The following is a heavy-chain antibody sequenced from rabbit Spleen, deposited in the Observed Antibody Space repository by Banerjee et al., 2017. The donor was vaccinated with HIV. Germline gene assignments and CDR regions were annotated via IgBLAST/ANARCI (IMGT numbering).Heavy chain of an antibody. D-gene: IGHD6-1*01. V-gene: IGHV1S45*01. CDR3: ARGYTTTDAYDL. CDR2: IDAGSSGST. Sequence: QEQLEESGGDLVKPEGSLTLTCTASGFSFSSSYYMCWVRQAPGKGLEWIACIDAGSSGSTYYASWAKGRFTITKTSSTTVTLQMTSLTAADTATYFCARGYTTTDAYDLWGPGTLVTVS. CDR1: GFSFSSSYY. J-gene: IGHJ4*01.